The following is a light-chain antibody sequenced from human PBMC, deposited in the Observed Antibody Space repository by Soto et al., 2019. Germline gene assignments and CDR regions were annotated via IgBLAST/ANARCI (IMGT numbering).Light chain of an antibody. CDR2: GNS. V-gene: IGLV1-40*01. Sequence: QAVVTQPPSTSGTPGQRVTISCSGSGSNIGSNYVHWYQQLPGTAPKLLIYGNSNRPSGVPDRFSGSKSGTSASLAITGLQAEDEADYYCQSYDSSLSGSVFGGGTQLTVL. CDR1: GSNIGSNY. CDR3: QSYDSSLSGSV. J-gene: IGLJ3*02.